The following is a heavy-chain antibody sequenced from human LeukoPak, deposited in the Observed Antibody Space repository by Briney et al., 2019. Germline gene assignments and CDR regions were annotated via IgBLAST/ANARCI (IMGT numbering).Heavy chain of an antibody. D-gene: IGHD3-10*01. CDR2: IIPIFGTA. CDR3: ARGGITVVRGNQPYYYYYGMDV. V-gene: IGHV1-69*13. CDR1: GGTFSSYA. J-gene: IGHJ6*04. Sequence: SVKVSCKASGGTFSSYAISWVRQAPGQGLEWMGGIIPIFGTANYAQKFQGRVTITADESTSTAYMELSSLRSEDTAVYYCARGGITVVRGNQPYYYYYGMDVWGKGTTVTVSS.